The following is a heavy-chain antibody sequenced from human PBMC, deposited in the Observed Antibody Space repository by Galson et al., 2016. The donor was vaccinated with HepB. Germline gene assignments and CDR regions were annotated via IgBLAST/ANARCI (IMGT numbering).Heavy chain of an antibody. J-gene: IGHJ4*02. V-gene: IGHV3-30*03. CDR2: ISYDGTYK. CDR1: GFTFNNFV. Sequence: SLRLSCAVSGFTFNNFVMHWVRQAPGKGLEGVAVISYDGTYKYYADSVKGRFTISRDNSKKTLYLQMNSLRAEDTAVYYCGDSGYGYWGQGTLVTVSS. D-gene: IGHD5-12*01. CDR3: GDSGYGY.